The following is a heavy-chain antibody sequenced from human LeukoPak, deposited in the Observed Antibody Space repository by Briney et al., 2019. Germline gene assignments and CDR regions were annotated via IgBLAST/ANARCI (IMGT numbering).Heavy chain of an antibody. CDR2: ISSSGSFL. J-gene: IGHJ5*02. Sequence: NPGGSLRLSCAVSGFIFSNYSMTWVRQAPGKGLEWVSSISSSGSFLSYADSVKGRSTISRDNAKNSLYLQMNSLRAEDTAVYYCARFRYGSGRPSVWFDPWGQGTLVTVSS. D-gene: IGHD3-10*01. V-gene: IGHV3-21*01. CDR3: ARFRYGSGRPSVWFDP. CDR1: GFIFSNYS.